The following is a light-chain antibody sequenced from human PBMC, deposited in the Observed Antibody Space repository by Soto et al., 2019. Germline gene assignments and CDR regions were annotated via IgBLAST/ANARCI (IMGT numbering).Light chain of an antibody. CDR2: GAS. CDR1: QSVSID. CDR3: QVSAHPLRT. Sequence: GQRPTISCRASQSVSIDLAWYQQTPGQAPRLLIYGASSRATGIPDRFSGSGSGTDFTFTCSILNPEDLVVYSCQVSAHPLRTFAQGTKVDIK. J-gene: IGKJ1*01. V-gene: IGKV3-20*01.